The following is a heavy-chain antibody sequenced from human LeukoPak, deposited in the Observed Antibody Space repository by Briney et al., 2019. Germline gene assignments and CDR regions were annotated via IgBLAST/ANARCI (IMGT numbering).Heavy chain of an antibody. D-gene: IGHD5-12*01. CDR2: VSGTGRA. CDR3: ARGTDITPISGYYSFVY. Sequence: SETLSLTCTVSGGSITGYYWTWIRQPAGKGLEWIGRVSGTGRAYYNPSLERRVTISLDTSNNRFSLKVTSVTAADTAVYYCARGTDITPISGYYSFVYWGQGTLVSVSS. V-gene: IGHV4-4*07. J-gene: IGHJ4*02. CDR1: GGSITGYY.